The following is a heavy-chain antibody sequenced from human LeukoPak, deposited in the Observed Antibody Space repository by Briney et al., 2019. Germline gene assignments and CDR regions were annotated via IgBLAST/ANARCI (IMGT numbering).Heavy chain of an antibody. Sequence: GGSLRLSCAASGFTVSSNYMSWVRQAPGKGLEWVSVIYSGGSTYYADSVKGRFTISRDNAKNSLYLQMNSLRAEDTAVYYCARALGSSSNYWGQGTLVTVSS. CDR1: GFTVSSNY. CDR2: IYSGGST. V-gene: IGHV3-53*01. J-gene: IGHJ4*02. CDR3: ARALGSSSNY. D-gene: IGHD3-10*01.